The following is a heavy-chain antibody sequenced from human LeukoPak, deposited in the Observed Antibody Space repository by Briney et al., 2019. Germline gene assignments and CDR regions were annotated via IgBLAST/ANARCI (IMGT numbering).Heavy chain of an antibody. CDR3: ARDPGGATAY. Sequence: PGGSLRLSCAASGFTFNTYSLAWVRQAPGKGLEWVSSISHNSNYIYYADSVKGRFTVSRDNAKNSLFLQMNSLRAEDTAVYYCARDPGGATAYWGQGTLVTVSS. D-gene: IGHD3-16*01. J-gene: IGHJ4*02. V-gene: IGHV3-21*01. CDR2: ISHNSNYI. CDR1: GFTFNTYS.